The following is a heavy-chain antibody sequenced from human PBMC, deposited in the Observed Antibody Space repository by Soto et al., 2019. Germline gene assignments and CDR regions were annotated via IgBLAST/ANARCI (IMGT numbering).Heavy chain of an antibody. D-gene: IGHD6-19*01. V-gene: IGHV1-18*01. CDR1: GYTFSSYG. Sequence: VKVSCKASGYTFSSYGISWVRQAPGQGLEWMGWISGYSGHTYYAQKFQGRVTMTTDTSTNTVYMELRSLRSDDTAVYYCAREWDNKSEHSSGWYYDFWGQGTLVTVSS. CDR2: ISGYSGHT. CDR3: AREWDNKSEHSSGWYYDF. J-gene: IGHJ4*02.